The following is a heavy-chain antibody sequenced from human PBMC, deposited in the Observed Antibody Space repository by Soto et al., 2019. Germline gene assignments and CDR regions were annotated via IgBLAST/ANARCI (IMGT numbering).Heavy chain of an antibody. V-gene: IGHV5-51*01. D-gene: IGHD6-19*01. CDR2: IYPGDSGT. J-gene: IGHJ4*02. CDR1: GYSFTSYW. Sequence: LKISCKGSGYSFTSYWIGWVRQMPGKGLEWMGIIYPGDSGTRYSPSFQGQVTISADKSISTVYLQWSSLKASDTAMYYCASQGNGVVDGTTDGGFDYWGQGTLVTVSS. CDR3: ASQGNGVVDGTTDGGFDY.